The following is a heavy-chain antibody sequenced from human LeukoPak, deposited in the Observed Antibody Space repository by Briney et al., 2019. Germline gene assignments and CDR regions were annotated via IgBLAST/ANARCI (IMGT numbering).Heavy chain of an antibody. V-gene: IGHV3-23*01. CDR2: IFPSGGEI. CDR1: GFTFSSYA. CDR3: ARVTLTSANFDY. J-gene: IGHJ4*02. Sequence: RAGGSLRLSCAASGFTFSSYAMIWVRQPPGKGLEWVSSIFPSGGEIHYADSVRGRFTISRDNSKSTLSLQMNSLRAEDTAMYYCARVTLTSANFDYWGQGTLVTVSS.